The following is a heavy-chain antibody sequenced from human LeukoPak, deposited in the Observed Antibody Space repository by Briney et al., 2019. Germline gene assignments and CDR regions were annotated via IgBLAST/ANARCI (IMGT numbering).Heavy chain of an antibody. CDR1: GGSISSSSYY. J-gene: IGHJ6*03. CDR3: ARQGYYYYYYMDV. CDR2: IYYSGST. V-gene: IGHV4-39*01. Sequence: SETLSLTCTVSGGSISSSSYYWAWIRQPPGKGLEWIGSIYYSGSTYYNPSLKSRVTISVDTSKRQFSLKLSSVTAADTAVYYCARQGYYYYYYMDVWGKGTTVTVSS.